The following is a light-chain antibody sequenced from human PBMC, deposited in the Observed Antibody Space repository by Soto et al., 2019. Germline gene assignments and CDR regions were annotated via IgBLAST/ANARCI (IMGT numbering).Light chain of an antibody. CDR2: GHS. J-gene: IGLJ2*01. CDR3: QSYDSSLSAVV. CDR1: SSNIGAGYD. Sequence: QSVLTQPPSVSGAPGQRVTISCTGSSSNIGAGYDVKWYQQRPGTAPKLLIHGHSNRPSGVPDRFSGSKSGTSASLAITGLQAEDEADYYCQSYDSSLSAVVFGGGTKLTVL. V-gene: IGLV1-40*01.